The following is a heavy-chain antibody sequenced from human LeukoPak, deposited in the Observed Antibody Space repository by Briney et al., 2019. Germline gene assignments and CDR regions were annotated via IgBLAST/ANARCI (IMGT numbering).Heavy chain of an antibody. CDR2: IYYSGST. CDR3: ARGRRDGYMLLWEDY. Sequence: SETLSLTCTVSGGSITSNSYYWGWIRQPAGNGLEWIGSIYYSGSTYYNPSLKSRVTISVGTSKNQVSLKLSSVTAADTAVYYCARGRRDGYMLLWEDYWGQGTLVTVSS. D-gene: IGHD5-24*01. V-gene: IGHV4-39*07. J-gene: IGHJ4*02. CDR1: GGSITSNSYY.